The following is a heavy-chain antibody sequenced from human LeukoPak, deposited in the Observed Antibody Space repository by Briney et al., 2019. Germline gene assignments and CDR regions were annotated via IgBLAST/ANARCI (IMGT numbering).Heavy chain of an antibody. Sequence: GESLKISCKGSGYSFTSYWIGWVRQMPGKGLEWMGIIYPGDSDTRYSPSFQGQVTISADKSISTAYLQWSSLKASDTAMYYCARGRCSSTSCTPDFDYWGQGTLVTVSS. J-gene: IGHJ4*02. CDR2: IYPGDSDT. CDR3: ARGRCSSTSCTPDFDY. CDR1: GYSFTSYW. D-gene: IGHD2-2*01. V-gene: IGHV5-51*01.